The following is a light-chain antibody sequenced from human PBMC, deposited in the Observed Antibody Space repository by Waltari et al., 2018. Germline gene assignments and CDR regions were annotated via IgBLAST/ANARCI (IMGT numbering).Light chain of an antibody. Sequence: DIQLTQSPSFLAASVGDRVTITCRARLGISSYLVWYQQKPGKAPKVLISAASTLQTGVPSRFSGSGSGTEFTLTISSLQPEDFATYYCQQVNGYPLTFGGGTKVEI. CDR3: QQVNGYPLT. CDR1: LGISSY. CDR2: AAS. J-gene: IGKJ4*01. V-gene: IGKV1-9*01.